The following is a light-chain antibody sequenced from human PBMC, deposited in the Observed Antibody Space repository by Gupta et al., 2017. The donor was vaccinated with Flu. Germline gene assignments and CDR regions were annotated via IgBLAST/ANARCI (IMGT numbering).Light chain of an antibody. CDR1: QSVSSSY. Sequence: IVLTQSPATLSLSPGEGATLSCRASQSVSSSYLAWYQQKPGHAPRLLIYGASSRAAGLPDRFSGSSSGTYFTLTSSILDPEDFAVYYCQHYCSSPRWTFGQGTKVEIK. V-gene: IGKV3-20*01. CDR2: GAS. CDR3: QHYCSSPRWT. J-gene: IGKJ1*01.